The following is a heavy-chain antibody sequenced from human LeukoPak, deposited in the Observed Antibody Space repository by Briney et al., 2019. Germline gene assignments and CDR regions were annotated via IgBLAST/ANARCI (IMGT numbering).Heavy chain of an antibody. D-gene: IGHD6-19*01. Sequence: GGSLRLSCAASGFTFSHYWMSWVRQAPGKGLEWVANIKEDGSEKNYVDSVKGRFTISRDNAKNTLYLQMNSLRAEDTAVYYCARAKLSGWYYYWGQGTLVTVSS. CDR2: IKEDGSEK. CDR3: ARAKLSGWYYY. J-gene: IGHJ4*02. CDR1: GFTFSHYW. V-gene: IGHV3-7*01.